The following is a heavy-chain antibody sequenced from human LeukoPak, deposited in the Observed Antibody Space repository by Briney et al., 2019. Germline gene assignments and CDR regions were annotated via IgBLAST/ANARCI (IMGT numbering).Heavy chain of an antibody. CDR2: IYYSGST. Sequence: SETLSLTCTVSGGSISSYYWSWVRQPPGKGLEWFGYIYYSGSTNYNPSLKSRVTISVDTSKNQFSLKLSSVTAADTAVYYCARRFSSSWYDCFDYWGQGTLVTVSS. CDR3: ARRFSSSWYDCFDY. CDR1: GGSISSYY. D-gene: IGHD6-13*01. J-gene: IGHJ4*02. V-gene: IGHV4-59*01.